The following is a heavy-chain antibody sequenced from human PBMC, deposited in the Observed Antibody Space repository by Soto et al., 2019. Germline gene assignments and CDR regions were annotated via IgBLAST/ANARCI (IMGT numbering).Heavy chain of an antibody. D-gene: IGHD4-17*01. V-gene: IGHV4-59*01. CDR3: ARSNGDYVDY. CDR1: GDSISNYY. J-gene: IGHJ4*02. CDR2: IYYSGST. Sequence: PSETLSLTCTVSGDSISNYYWSWIRQPPGKGLEWIGYIYYSGSTNYNPSLKSRVTISVDTSKNQFSLKLSSVTAADTAVYYCARSNGDYVDYWGQGTLVTVSS.